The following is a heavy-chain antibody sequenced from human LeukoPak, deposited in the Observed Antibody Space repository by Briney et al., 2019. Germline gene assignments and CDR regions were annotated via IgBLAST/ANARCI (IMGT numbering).Heavy chain of an antibody. J-gene: IGHJ4*02. V-gene: IGHV1-8*01. CDR3: ARTYYDSSGYYLGLGY. CDR1: GYTFTSYD. Sequence: ASVKVSCKXSGYTFTSYDINWVRQATGQGLEWMGWMNPNSGNTGYAQKFQGRVTMTRNTSISTAYMELSSLRSEDTAVYYCARTYYDSSGYYLGLGYWGQGALVTVSS. CDR2: MNPNSGNT. D-gene: IGHD3-22*01.